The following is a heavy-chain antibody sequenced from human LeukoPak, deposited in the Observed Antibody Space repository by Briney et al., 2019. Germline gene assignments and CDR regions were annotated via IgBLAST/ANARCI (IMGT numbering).Heavy chain of an antibody. J-gene: IGHJ5*02. CDR3: AKVPGYCSSTSCSLTDPNWFDP. CDR1: GFTFSSDG. CDR2: MWYEGSNK. V-gene: IGHV3-33*06. Sequence: GGSLRLACAAAGFTFSSDGMDWVRQAAGKGREWVAVMWYEGSNKYYPDSVTRRFTISSDNSKHTLYLHLHSLRAEDTAVYYCAKVPGYCSSTSCSLTDPNWFDPWGQATLVTVSS. D-gene: IGHD2-2*01.